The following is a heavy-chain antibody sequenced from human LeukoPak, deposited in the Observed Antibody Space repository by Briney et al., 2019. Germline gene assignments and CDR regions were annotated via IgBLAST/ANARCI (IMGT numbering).Heavy chain of an antibody. J-gene: IGHJ4*02. Sequence: GSLRLSCAASGFAFSEYWMHWVRQAPGKGLVWVSRINSDEGSTNYADSVKGRFTISRDNAKNTVYLQMTSLRVEDSAVYYCTRGIDYWGQGALVSVSS. CDR3: TRGIDY. CDR2: INSDEGST. CDR1: GFAFSEYW. V-gene: IGHV3-74*01.